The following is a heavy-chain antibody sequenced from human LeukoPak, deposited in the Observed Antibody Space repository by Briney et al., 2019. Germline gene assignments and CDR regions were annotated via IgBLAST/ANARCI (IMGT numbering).Heavy chain of an antibody. V-gene: IGHV3-23*01. D-gene: IGHD3-10*01. CDR2: ISGSGAST. CDR1: GFTFNSYA. CDR3: AKDPRKGSGSYYEDP. Sequence: PGGSLRLSCAASGFTFNSYAMSWVRQAPGKGLEWVSAISGSGASTYYADAVKGRFTISRDNSKNTLYLQMNSLRAEDTAVYYCAKDPRKGSGSYYEDPWGQGTLVTVSS. J-gene: IGHJ5*02.